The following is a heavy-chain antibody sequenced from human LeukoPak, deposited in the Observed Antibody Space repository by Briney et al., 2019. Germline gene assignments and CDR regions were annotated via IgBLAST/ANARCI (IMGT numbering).Heavy chain of an antibody. D-gene: IGHD3-10*01. CDR1: GGSFSGYY. CDR3: ARSVVRGVMRRYYFDY. J-gene: IGHJ4*02. Sequence: PETLSLTCAVYGGSFSGYYWSWIRQPPGKGLEWIGEINHSGSTNYNPSLKSRVTISVDTSKNQFSLKLSSVTAADTAVYYCARSVVRGVMRRYYFDYWGQGTLVTVSS. V-gene: IGHV4-34*01. CDR2: INHSGST.